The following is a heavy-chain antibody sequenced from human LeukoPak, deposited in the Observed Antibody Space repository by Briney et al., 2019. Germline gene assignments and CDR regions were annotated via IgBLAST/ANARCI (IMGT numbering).Heavy chain of an antibody. D-gene: IGHD3-3*01. CDR2: VFYSGST. J-gene: IGHJ3*02. CDR3: ARGGRITIFGVVIAAFDI. V-gene: IGHV4-39*07. Sequence: PSETLSLTCTVSGGSVSSSSYHWGWIRQPPGKGLEWIGSVFYSGSTYYNPSLKSRVTISVDTSKNQFSLKLSSVTAADTAVYYCARGGRITIFGVVIAAFDIWGQGTMVTVSS. CDR1: GGSVSSSSYH.